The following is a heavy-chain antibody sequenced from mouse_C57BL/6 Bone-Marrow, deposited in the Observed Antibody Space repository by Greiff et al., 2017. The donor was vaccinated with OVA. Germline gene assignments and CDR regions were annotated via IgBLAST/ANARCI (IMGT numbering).Heavy chain of an antibody. CDR1: GYTFTSYW. Sequence: QVQLQQPGAELVKPGASVKLSCKASGYTFTSYWMHWVKQRPGQGLEWIGMIHPNSGSTNYNEKFKSKATLTVDKSSSTAYMQLSSLTSEDSAVYYCARNYYYGSSYGDWGQGTTLTVSS. V-gene: IGHV1-64*01. D-gene: IGHD1-1*01. J-gene: IGHJ2*01. CDR2: IHPNSGST. CDR3: ARNYYYGSSYGD.